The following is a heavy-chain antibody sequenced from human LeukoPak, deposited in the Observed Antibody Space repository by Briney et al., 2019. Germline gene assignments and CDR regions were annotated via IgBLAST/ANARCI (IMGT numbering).Heavy chain of an antibody. Sequence: SVKVSCKASGGTFISYAISWVRQAPGQGLEWMGGIIPIFGTANHAQKFQGRVTITADESTSTAYMELSSLRSEDTAVYYCARGRRVTSLDFDYWGQGTLVTVSS. D-gene: IGHD2-2*01. V-gene: IGHV1-69*13. CDR3: ARGRRVTSLDFDY. J-gene: IGHJ4*02. CDR2: IIPIFGTA. CDR1: GGTFISYA.